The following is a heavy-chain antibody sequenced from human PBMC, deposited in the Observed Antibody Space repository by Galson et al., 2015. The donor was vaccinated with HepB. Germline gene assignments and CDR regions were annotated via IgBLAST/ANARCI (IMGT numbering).Heavy chain of an antibody. V-gene: IGHV3-23*01. J-gene: IGHJ4*02. Sequence: SLRLSCAASGFTFSSYAMSWVRQAPGKGPEWVSAISDGGGSTYYADSVRGRFTISRDNSKNTLYLQMNSLRPEDTAVYYCAIQASGYYAPFDYWGQGTLVTVSS. CDR2: ISDGGGST. CDR3: AIQASGYYAPFDY. D-gene: IGHD3-22*01. CDR1: GFTFSSYA.